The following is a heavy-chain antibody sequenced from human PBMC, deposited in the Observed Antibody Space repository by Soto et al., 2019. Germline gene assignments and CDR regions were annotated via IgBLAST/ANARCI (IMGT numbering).Heavy chain of an antibody. CDR3: VLWSHSVHLQGDLVLGCV. Sequence: GWSLRLSCAASGFTFSSCAMNWVRQAPGKGLEWVSTISGSGGSAYYADSVKGRFTISKDNSKNTLYLQMNSLRAEDTTVYFCVLWSHSVHLQGDLVLGCVW. J-gene: IGHJ3*01. CDR2: ISGSGGSA. V-gene: IGHV3-23*01. D-gene: IGHD3-3*01. CDR1: GFTFSSCA.